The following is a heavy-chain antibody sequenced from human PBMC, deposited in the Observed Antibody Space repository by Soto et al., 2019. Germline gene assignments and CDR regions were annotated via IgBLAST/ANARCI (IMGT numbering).Heavy chain of an antibody. CDR2: ISAHNDNT. V-gene: IGHV1-18*01. Sequence: QVHLVQSGAEVRKPGASVKVSCKGSGYTFTSYGIAWVRQAPGQGLEWMGWISAHNDNTNYAQKVQGRVTVTRDTSTSTAYMELRNLRSDGTAVYYCARARYGDYWGQGALVTVSS. CDR1: GYTFTSYG. CDR3: ARARYGDY. J-gene: IGHJ4*02. D-gene: IGHD1-1*01.